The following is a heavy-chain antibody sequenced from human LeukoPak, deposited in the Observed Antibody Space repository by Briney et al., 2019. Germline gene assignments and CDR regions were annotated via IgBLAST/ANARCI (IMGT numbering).Heavy chain of an antibody. J-gene: IGHJ4*02. CDR1: GGSISSGGYY. Sequence: SETLSLTCTVSGGSISSGGYYWRWIRQPPGKGLEWIGYIYHSGSTYYNPSLKSRVTISVDRSKNQFSLKLSSVTAADTAVYYCARYSGSYYYFDYWGQGTLVTVSS. CDR2: IYHSGST. CDR3: ARYSGSYYYFDY. D-gene: IGHD1-26*01. V-gene: IGHV4-30-2*01.